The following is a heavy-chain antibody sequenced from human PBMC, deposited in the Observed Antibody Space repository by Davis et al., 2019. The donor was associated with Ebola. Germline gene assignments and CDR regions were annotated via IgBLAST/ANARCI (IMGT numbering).Heavy chain of an antibody. CDR1: GFTFKNHV. CDR3: AKAGIVGATSGRTKGVDY. D-gene: IGHD1-26*01. V-gene: IGHV3-30*02. CDR2: IWPDGSVK. Sequence: GGSLRLSCAASGFTFKNHVMHWVRQAPGKGLDWVALIWPDGSVKYYADSVKGRFTISRDNSKNTLYLQMNSLRAEDTAVYYCAKAGIVGATSGRTKGVDYWGQGTLVTVSS. J-gene: IGHJ4*02.